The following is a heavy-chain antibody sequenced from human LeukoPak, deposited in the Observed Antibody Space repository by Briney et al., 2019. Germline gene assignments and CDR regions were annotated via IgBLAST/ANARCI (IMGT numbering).Heavy chain of an antibody. CDR2: IYYSGST. J-gene: IGHJ5*01. CDR1: GGSISSYY. V-gene: IGHV4-59*01. D-gene: IGHD3-10*01. CDR3: ARGDYSASRSFDY. Sequence: SETLPLTCIVSGGSISSYYWNWIRQPPGKGLEWIGYIYYSGSTNYDPSLKSRVTISVDTSKNQFSLKLSSVTAADTAVYYCARGDYSASRSFDYWGHGTLVTVSS.